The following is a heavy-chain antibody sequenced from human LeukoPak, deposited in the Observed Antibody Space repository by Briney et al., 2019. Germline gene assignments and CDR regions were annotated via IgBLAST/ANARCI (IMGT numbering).Heavy chain of an antibody. D-gene: IGHD3-22*01. V-gene: IGHV3-33*01. Sequence: GRSLRLSCAASGFTFSSYGMHWVRQAPGKGLEWVAVIWYDGGNKYYADSVKGRFTISRDNSKNTLYLQMNSLRAEDTAVYYCASQDSSGYYLDYWGQGTLVTVSS. J-gene: IGHJ4*02. CDR2: IWYDGGNK. CDR1: GFTFSSYG. CDR3: ASQDSSGYYLDY.